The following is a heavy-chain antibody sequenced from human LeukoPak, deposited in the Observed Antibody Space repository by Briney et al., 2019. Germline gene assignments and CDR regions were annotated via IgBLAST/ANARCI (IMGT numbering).Heavy chain of an antibody. V-gene: IGHV1-2*02. CDR2: INPNSGGT. D-gene: IGHD6-19*01. CDR3: ANGGTAVAGPDNWFDP. Sequence: ASVKVSCKASGHTFTGYYMHWVRRAPGQGLEWMGWINPNSGGTNYAQKFQGRVTMTRDTSISTAYMELSRLRSDDTAVYYCANGGTAVAGPDNWFDPWGQGTLVTVSS. J-gene: IGHJ5*02. CDR1: GHTFTGYY.